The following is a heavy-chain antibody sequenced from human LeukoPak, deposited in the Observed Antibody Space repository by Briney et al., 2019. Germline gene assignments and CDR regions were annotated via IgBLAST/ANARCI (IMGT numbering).Heavy chain of an antibody. V-gene: IGHV3-74*01. CDR3: ASLNYGPDY. CDR1: GFTFSIYW. D-gene: IGHD3-16*01. J-gene: IGHJ4*02. Sequence: GGSLRLSCAASGFTFSIYWMSWVRQAPGKGLVWVSRIDNDGRGTSYADSVKGRFTISRDNAKNRLYLQMNSLRAEDTAVYYCASLNYGPDYWGQGTLVTVSS. CDR2: IDNDGRGT.